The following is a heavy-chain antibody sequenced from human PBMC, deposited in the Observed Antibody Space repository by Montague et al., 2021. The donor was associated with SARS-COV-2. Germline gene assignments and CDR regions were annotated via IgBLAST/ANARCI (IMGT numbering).Heavy chain of an antibody. V-gene: IGHV4-61*02. Sequence: TLSLTCTVSGGSISSGSYYWSWIRQPAGKGLELIGRIYTSGSTNYNPSLKSRVTISVDTSKNQFSLKLSSVTAADTAVYYCARVGVRTMVRGVIPAYYYYGMDVWGQGTTVTVSS. CDR3: ARVGVRTMVRGVIPAYYYYGMDV. CDR2: IYTSGST. J-gene: IGHJ6*02. D-gene: IGHD3-10*01. CDR1: GGSISSGSYY.